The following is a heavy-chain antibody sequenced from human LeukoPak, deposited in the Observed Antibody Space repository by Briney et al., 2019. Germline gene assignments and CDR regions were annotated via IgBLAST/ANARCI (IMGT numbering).Heavy chain of an antibody. V-gene: IGHV3-23*01. CDR1: GFTFSNYA. CDR2: ISGSGRYT. Sequence: GGSLRLSCSASGFTFSNYAMSWVRQAPGKGLEWVSAISGSGRYTYYADSVKGRFIISRDNSKNTLYLQMNSLRGEDTAVYYCARDLYYYDSSGYYLPDYWGQGTLVTVSS. D-gene: IGHD3-22*01. CDR3: ARDLYYYDSSGYYLPDY. J-gene: IGHJ4*02.